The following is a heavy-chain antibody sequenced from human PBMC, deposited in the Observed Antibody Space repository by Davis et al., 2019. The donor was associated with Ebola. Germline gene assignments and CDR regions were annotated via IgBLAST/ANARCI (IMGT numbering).Heavy chain of an antibody. D-gene: IGHD3-10*01. CDR2: INSDGSST. J-gene: IGHJ4*02. V-gene: IGHV3-74*01. CDR3: AGEVWSSIDY. Sequence: GESLKISCAASGFTFSSYTMNWVRQAPGKGLLWVSRINSDGSSTSYADSVKGRFTISRDNAKNTLYLQMNSLRAEDTAVYYCAGEVWSSIDYWGQGTLVTVSS. CDR1: GFTFSSYT.